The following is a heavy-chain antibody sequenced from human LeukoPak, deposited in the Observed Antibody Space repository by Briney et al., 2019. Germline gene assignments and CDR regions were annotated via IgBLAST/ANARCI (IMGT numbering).Heavy chain of an antibody. CDR3: AKRGVVIRVILVGFHKEAYYFDS. Sequence: GGSLRLSCAVSGITLSNYGMTWVRQAPGKGLEWVAGISDTGGRTNYADSVKGRFTISRGNPKNTLYLQMNSLRAEDTAVYFCAKRGVVIRVILVGFHKEAYYFDSWGQGALVTVSS. J-gene: IGHJ4*02. CDR1: GITLSNYG. V-gene: IGHV3-23*01. D-gene: IGHD3-22*01. CDR2: ISDTGGRT.